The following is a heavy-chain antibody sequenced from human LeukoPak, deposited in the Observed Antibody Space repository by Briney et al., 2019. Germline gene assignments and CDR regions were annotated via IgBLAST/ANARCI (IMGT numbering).Heavy chain of an antibody. CDR3: ARAVGDFDY. V-gene: IGHV3-21*01. J-gene: IGHJ4*02. CDR1: GFTFSSYS. Sequence: RGSLRDSSAASGFTFSSYSMNWGRQAPGKGLEWVSSISSSSSYIYYADSVKGRFTISRDNAKNSLYLQMNSLRAEDTAVYYCARAVGDFDYWGQGTLVPVSS. D-gene: IGHD3-16*01. CDR2: ISSSSSYI.